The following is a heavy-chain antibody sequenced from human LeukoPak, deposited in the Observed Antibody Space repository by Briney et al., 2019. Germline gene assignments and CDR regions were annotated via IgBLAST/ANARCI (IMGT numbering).Heavy chain of an antibody. CDR2: IYYSGST. V-gene: IGHV4-59*08. CDR1: GGSISTYY. J-gene: IGHJ4*02. CDR3: ARGAALYYFDW. D-gene: IGHD6-13*01. Sequence: SESLSLTCTVSGGSISTYYWSWIRQPPGKGLEWIGYIYYSGSTNYNPSLKSRVTISIDTSENKFSLKLSSVTAADTAVYYCARGAALYYFDWWGQGTLVTVSS.